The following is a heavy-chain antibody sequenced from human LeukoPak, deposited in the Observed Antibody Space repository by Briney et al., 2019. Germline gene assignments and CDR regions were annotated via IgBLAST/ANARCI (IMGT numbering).Heavy chain of an antibody. CDR1: GGSIRSSY. Sequence: PSETLSLTCTVSGGSIRSSYWSWIRQPPGKGLEWIGYIYHSGSTYYNPSLKSRVTISVDRSKNQFSLKLSSVTAADTAVYYCARVGYYYDSSGYQDYWGQGTLVTVSS. CDR3: ARVGYYYDSSGYQDY. CDR2: IYHSGST. V-gene: IGHV4-59*12. J-gene: IGHJ4*02. D-gene: IGHD3-22*01.